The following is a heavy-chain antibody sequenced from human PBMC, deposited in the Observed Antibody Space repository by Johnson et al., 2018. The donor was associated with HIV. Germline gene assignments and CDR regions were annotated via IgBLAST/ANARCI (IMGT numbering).Heavy chain of an antibody. D-gene: IGHD6-13*01. Sequence: VQLVESGGGVVQAGRSLRLSCAASGFSFSSYDMHWVRQATGKGLEWVSDIGTAGDPYYPGSVKGRFTISRENAKNSLYLQMNSLRAGDTAVYYCAKDLYSSSWTNDAFDIWGQGTMVTVSS. J-gene: IGHJ3*02. CDR3: AKDLYSSSWTNDAFDI. V-gene: IGHV3-13*05. CDR1: GFSFSSYD. CDR2: IGTAGDP.